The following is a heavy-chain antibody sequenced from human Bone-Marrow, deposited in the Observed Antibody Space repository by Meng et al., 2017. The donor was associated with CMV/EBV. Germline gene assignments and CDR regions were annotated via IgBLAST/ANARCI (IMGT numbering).Heavy chain of an antibody. D-gene: IGHD6-19*01. CDR3: ARDLEQWLQGFGP. CDR1: GGSISSYY. CDR2: IYYSGST. V-gene: IGHV4-59*12. J-gene: IGHJ5*02. Sequence: SETLSLTCTVSGGSISSYYWSWIRQPPGKGLEWIGYIYYSGSTNYNPSLKSRLTISVDTSKNQFSLKLSSVTVADTAVYYCARDLEQWLQGFGPWGQGTLVTVSS.